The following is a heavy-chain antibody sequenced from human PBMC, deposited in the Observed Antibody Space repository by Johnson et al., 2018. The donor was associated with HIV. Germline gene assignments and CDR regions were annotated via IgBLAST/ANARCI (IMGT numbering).Heavy chain of an antibody. V-gene: IGHV3-20*04. Sequence: VQLVESGGGVVRPGGSLRLSCAASGLTFEDYGMSWVRQAPGKGLEWVSGINWNGGSTGYADSVKGRFTISRDNDKNSLYLHMNTLRAEDTALYYCARVVSVAVAGSRQGSVGAFDFWGQGTMVTVSS. CDR1: GLTFEDYG. D-gene: IGHD6-19*01. CDR3: ARVVSVAVAGSRQGSVGAFDF. J-gene: IGHJ3*01. CDR2: INWNGGST.